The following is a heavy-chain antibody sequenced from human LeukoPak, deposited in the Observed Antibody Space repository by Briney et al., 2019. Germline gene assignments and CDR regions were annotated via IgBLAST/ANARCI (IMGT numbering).Heavy chain of an antibody. V-gene: IGHV1-8*01. CDR3: AWSLVGSGSLYDF. CDR2: MNPNSGNT. D-gene: IGHD3-10*01. CDR1: GYTFTSYD. Sequence: ASVKVSCKASGYTFTSYDINWVRQATGQGLEWMGWMNPNSGNTGYAQRFQGRVTMTRNTSISTAYMELSSLRSEDTDVYCCAWSLVGSGSLYDFWGQGTLVTVSS. J-gene: IGHJ4*02.